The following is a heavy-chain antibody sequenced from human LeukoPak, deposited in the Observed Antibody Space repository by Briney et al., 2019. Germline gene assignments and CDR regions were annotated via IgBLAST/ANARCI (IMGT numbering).Heavy chain of an antibody. D-gene: IGHD4-17*01. CDR1: GFPFRSYW. Sequence: GGSPRLSCAASGFPFRSYWMHGVRQAPGKGRVWVSRINSEGSSTSYADSVKGRFTVSRDNAKNTLYLQMNSLRAEDTAVYYCASFGDYAYYWGQGTLVTVSS. CDR3: ASFGDYAYY. V-gene: IGHV3-74*01. J-gene: IGHJ4*02. CDR2: INSEGSST.